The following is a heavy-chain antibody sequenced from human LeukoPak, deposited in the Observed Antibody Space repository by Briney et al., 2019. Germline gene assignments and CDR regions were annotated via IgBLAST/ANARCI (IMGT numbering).Heavy chain of an antibody. CDR3: ARGPSSILFFFDY. D-gene: IGHD6-6*01. J-gene: IGHJ4*02. Sequence: PSETLSITCAVYGGSFSGYYWSWIRQPLGKGLEWIGEINHSGSTNYNPSLKSRVTISVDTSKNQFSLKLSSVTAADTAVYYCARGPSSILFFFDYWGQGTLVTVSS. CDR2: INHSGST. CDR1: GGSFSGYY. V-gene: IGHV4-34*01.